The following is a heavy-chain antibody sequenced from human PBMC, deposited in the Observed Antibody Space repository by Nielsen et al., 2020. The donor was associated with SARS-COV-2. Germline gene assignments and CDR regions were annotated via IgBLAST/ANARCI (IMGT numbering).Heavy chain of an antibody. V-gene: IGHV3-33*01. J-gene: IGHJ4*02. CDR3: ARGGHIVVVTSTSTGPALDY. CDR2: IGYEGSKR. Sequence: GGSLRLSCAASRFNFNNYAMHWVRQAPGKGLEWVAVIGYEGSKRNYADSVKGRFTISRDDSKNTLFLQMNSLRVDDTAVYYCARGGHIVVVTSTSTGPALDYWGQGTLVTVSS. CDR1: RFNFNNYA. D-gene: IGHD2-21*02.